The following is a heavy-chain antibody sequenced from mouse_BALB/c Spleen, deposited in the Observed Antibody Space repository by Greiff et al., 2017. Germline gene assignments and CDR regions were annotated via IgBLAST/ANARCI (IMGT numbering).Heavy chain of an antibody. Sequence: VQLQQSGPSLVKPSQTLSLTCSVTGDSITSGYWNWIRKFPGNKLEYMGYISYSGSTYYNPSLKSRISITRDTSKNQYYLQLNSVTTEDTATYYCARHYYGSSYDAMDYWGQGTSVTVSS. J-gene: IGHJ4*01. CDR1: GDSITSGY. CDR3: ARHYYGSSYDAMDY. CDR2: ISYSGST. D-gene: IGHD1-1*01. V-gene: IGHV3-8*02.